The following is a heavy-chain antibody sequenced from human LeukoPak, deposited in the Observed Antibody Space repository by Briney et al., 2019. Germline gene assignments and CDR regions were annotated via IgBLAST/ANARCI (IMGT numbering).Heavy chain of an antibody. CDR3: ARDPYGSGRFDS. V-gene: IGHV3-48*03. CDR1: GFTFSSYE. Sequence: GGSLRLSCAASGFTFSSYEMNWVRQAPGKGLEWVSYISTSGSTIYYADSVKGRFTISRDNAKNSLYLQMNSLRAEDTAIYYCARDPYGSGRFDSWGQGTLVTVSS. D-gene: IGHD3-10*01. J-gene: IGHJ5*01. CDR2: ISTSGSTI.